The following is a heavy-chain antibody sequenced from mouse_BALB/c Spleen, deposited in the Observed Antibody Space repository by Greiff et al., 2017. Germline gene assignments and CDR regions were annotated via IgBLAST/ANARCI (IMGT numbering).Heavy chain of an antibody. CDR3: TMMVNYAMDY. CDR2: IRLKSDNYAT. CDR1: GFTFSSYW. J-gene: IGHJ4*01. V-gene: IGHV6-6*02. Sequence: EVKVEESGGGLVQPGGSMKLSCVASGFTFSSYWMSWVRQSPEKGLEWVAEIRLKSDNYATHYAESVKGKFTISRDDSKSRLYLQMNSLRAEDTGIYYCTMMVNYAMDYWGQGTSVTVSS. D-gene: IGHD2-3*01.